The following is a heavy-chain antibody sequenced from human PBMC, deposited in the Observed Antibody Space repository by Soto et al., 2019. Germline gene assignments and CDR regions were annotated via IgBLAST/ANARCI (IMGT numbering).Heavy chain of an antibody. CDR3: ARGVPYYYGSVEYYFDY. Sequence: EVQLVESGGGLVQPGGSLRLSCAASGFTFSSYDMHWVRQATGKGLEWVSAIGTAGDTYYPGSVKGRFTISRENAKNSLYLQMNSLRAGDTAVYYCARGVPYYYGSVEYYFDYWCQGTLVTVSS. V-gene: IGHV3-13*04. J-gene: IGHJ4*02. D-gene: IGHD3-10*01. CDR2: IGTAGDT. CDR1: GFTFSSYD.